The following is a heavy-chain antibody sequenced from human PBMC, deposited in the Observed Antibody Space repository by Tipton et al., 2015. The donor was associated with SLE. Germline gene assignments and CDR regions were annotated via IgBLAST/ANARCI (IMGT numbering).Heavy chain of an antibody. CDR2: INHSGST. CDR3: ARVRLVVPAAIRGVGFLDY. Sequence: TLSLTCAVYGGSLSGYYWSWIRQPPGKGLEWIGEINHSGSTNYNPSLKSRVTISVDTSKNQFSLKLSSVTAADTAVYYCARVRLVVPAAIRGVGFLDYWGQGTLVTVSS. D-gene: IGHD2-2*02. V-gene: IGHV4-34*01. J-gene: IGHJ4*02. CDR1: GGSLSGYY.